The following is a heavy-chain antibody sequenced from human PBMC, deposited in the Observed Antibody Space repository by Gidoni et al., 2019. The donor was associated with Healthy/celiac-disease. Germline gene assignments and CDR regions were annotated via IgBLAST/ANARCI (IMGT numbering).Heavy chain of an antibody. CDR2: ISSSSSYI. D-gene: IGHD6-19*01. J-gene: IGHJ4*02. CDR3: ARHGPSIAVAGADY. CDR1: GFPFSSYC. V-gene: IGHV3-21*01. Sequence: EVQLVESGGGLVKPGGSLRLSCAASGFPFSSYCMNWVRQAPGKGLEWVSSISSSSSYIYYADSVKGRFTISRDNAKNSLYLQMNSLRAEDTAVYYCARHGPSIAVAGADYWGQGTLVTVSS.